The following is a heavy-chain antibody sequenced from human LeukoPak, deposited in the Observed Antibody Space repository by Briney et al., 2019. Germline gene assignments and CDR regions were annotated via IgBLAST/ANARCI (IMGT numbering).Heavy chain of an antibody. J-gene: IGHJ4*02. CDR3: VRGCSSTSCYPFDC. CDR1: GFTFSDYY. V-gene: IGHV3-11*04. D-gene: IGHD2-2*01. Sequence: GGSLRLSCAASGFTFSDYYMSWIRQAPGKGLEWASYISSSGSTIYYADSVKGRFTISRDNAKNSLYLQMNSLRAEDTAVYYCVRGCSSTSCYPFDCWGQGTLVTVSS. CDR2: ISSSGSTI.